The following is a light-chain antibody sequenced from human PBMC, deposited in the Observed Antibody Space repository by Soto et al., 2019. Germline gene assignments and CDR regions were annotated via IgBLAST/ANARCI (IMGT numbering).Light chain of an antibody. J-gene: IGLJ1*01. V-gene: IGLV4-69*01. CDR3: QTWGADVPYV. Sequence: QLVLTQSPSASASMGASVKLTCTLSSGHSSYAIAWHQQQPEKGPRFLMRVNSVGSHTKGDGIPDRFSGSSSGAERYLTISSLQSEDEADYYCQTWGADVPYVFGTGTKLTVL. CDR2: VNSVGSH. CDR1: SGHSSYA.